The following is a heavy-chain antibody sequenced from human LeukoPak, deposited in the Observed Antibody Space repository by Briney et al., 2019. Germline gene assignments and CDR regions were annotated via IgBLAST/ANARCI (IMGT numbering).Heavy chain of an antibody. CDR2: ISWNGGTT. V-gene: IGHV3-43*01. J-gene: IGHJ5*01. CDR3: AKGNTGTYYDNWFDP. D-gene: IGHD1-26*01. CDR1: GFTFDDYT. Sequence: GGSLRLSCAASGFTFDDYTMHWVRLAPGKGLEWVSVISWNGGTTYYADSVKGRFTISRDNSENSLYLQMNSLRTDDTALYYCAKGNTGTYYDNWFDPWGQGTLVIVSS.